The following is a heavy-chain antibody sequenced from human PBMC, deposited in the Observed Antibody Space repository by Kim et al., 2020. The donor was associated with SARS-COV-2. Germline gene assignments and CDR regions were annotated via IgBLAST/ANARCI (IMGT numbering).Heavy chain of an antibody. CDR2: ICAGGSIT. CDR1: GFTFRSYD. J-gene: IGHJ4*01. D-gene: IGHD2-21*01. V-gene: IGHV3-23*03. Sequence: GGSLRLSCAASGFTFRSYDMNWVRQAPGKGLEWVSHICAGGSITAYADSVKGRFTISRDNAKNTLYLQMNSLRAEDTAVYYCAKNHRLGSGGEFDY. CDR3: AKNHRLGSGGEFDY.